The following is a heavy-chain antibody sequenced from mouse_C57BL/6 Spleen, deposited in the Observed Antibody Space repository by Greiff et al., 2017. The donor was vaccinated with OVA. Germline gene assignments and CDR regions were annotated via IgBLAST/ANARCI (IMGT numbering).Heavy chain of an antibody. V-gene: IGHV3-6*01. CDR3: AKWLREYFDV. D-gene: IGHD2-2*01. CDR1: GYSITSGYY. CDR2: IRYDGSN. Sequence: EVQLVESGPGLVKPSQSLSLTCSVTGYSITSGYYWNWIRQFPGNKLEWMGYIRYDGSNNYNPSLKNRISITRDTSKNQFFLKLNSVTTEDTATYYCAKWLREYFDVWGTGTTVTVSS. J-gene: IGHJ1*03.